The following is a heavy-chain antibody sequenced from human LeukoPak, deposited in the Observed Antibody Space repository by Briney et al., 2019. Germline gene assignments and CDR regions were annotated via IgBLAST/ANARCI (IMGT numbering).Heavy chain of an antibody. V-gene: IGHV1-18*01. CDR1: GYTFTSYG. Sequence: ASVKVSCKASGYTFTSYGISWVRQAPGQGLEWMGWISAYNGNTNYAQKLQGRVTMTTDTSTSTAYMELRSLRSDDTAVYYCARGPTAVAPNGKFDYWSQGTLVTVSS. CDR3: ARGPTAVAPNGKFDY. D-gene: IGHD6-19*01. CDR2: ISAYNGNT. J-gene: IGHJ4*02.